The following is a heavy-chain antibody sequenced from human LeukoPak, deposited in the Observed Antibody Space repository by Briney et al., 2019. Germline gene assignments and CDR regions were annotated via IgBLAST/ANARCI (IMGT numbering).Heavy chain of an antibody. Sequence: ASVKVSCKASGYTFTAYYMHWLRQAPGQGLEWMGWINPNSGGTNSAQRFQGRVTMTRDTSINTAYMELSRLRSDDTAVYYCAKRPLVAVAGLDYWGQGTLVTVSS. CDR1: GYTFTAYY. CDR2: INPNSGGT. J-gene: IGHJ4*02. CDR3: AKRPLVAVAGLDY. V-gene: IGHV1-2*02. D-gene: IGHD6-19*01.